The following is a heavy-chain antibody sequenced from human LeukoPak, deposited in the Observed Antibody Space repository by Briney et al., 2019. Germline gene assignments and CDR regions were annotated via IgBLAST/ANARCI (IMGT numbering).Heavy chain of an antibody. CDR1: GGSFSGYY. CDR3: ARGQGTSPTMVRGVIINPWNY. Sequence: SETLSLTCAVYGGSFSGYYWSWIRQPPGKGLEWIGEINHSGSTNYNPSLKSRVTISVDTSKNQFSLKLSSVTAADTAVYYCARGQGTSPTMVRGVIINPWNYWGQGTLVTVSS. CDR2: INHSGST. D-gene: IGHD3-10*01. V-gene: IGHV4-34*01. J-gene: IGHJ4*02.